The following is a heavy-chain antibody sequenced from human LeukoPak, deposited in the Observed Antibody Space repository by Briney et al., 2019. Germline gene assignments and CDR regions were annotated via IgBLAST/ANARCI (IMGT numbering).Heavy chain of an antibody. D-gene: IGHD3-22*01. CDR3: ARSGQYYYDSSGYLDY. CDR1: GFTFSSYA. CDR2: ISSNGGST. V-gene: IGHV3-64*01. Sequence: PGGSLRLSCAASGFTFSSYAMHWVRQAPGKGLEYVSAISSNGGSTYYANSVKGRFTISRDNSKNTLYLQMGSLRAEDMAVYYCARSGQYYYDSSGYLDYWGQGTLVTVSS. J-gene: IGHJ4*02.